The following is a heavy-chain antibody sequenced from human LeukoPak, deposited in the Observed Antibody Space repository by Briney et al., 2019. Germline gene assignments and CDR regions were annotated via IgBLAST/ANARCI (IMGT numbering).Heavy chain of an antibody. J-gene: IGHJ5*02. CDR2: IIPILGIA. D-gene: IGHD3-10*01. CDR1: GGTFSSYA. CDR3: ARDVTMGITGFDP. V-gene: IGHV1-69*04. Sequence: SVKVSCKASGGTFSSYAISWVRQAPGQGLEWMGRIIPILGIANYAQKFQGRVTITADKSTSTAYMELSSLRSEDTAVYYCARDVTMGITGFDPWGQGTLVTVSS.